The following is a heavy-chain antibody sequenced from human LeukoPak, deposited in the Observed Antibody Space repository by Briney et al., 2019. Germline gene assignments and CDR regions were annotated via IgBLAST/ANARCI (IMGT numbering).Heavy chain of an antibody. D-gene: IGHD5-24*01. V-gene: IGHV3-30*03. CDR1: GFTFGSYG. Sequence: PGGSLRLSCAASGFTFGSYGMHWVRQAPGKGLEWVAVVSYDGSNKYYADSVKGRFTISRDNSKNTLSLQMNSLRTEDTAVYYCATRDWPENAFDVWGQGTMVIVSS. CDR3: ATRDWPENAFDV. J-gene: IGHJ3*01. CDR2: VSYDGSNK.